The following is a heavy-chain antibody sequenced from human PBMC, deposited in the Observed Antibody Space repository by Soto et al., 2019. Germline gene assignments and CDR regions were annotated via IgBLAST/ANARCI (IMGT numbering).Heavy chain of an antibody. CDR1: GFTVSNNY. Sequence: EVQLVESGGGLIQPGGSLRLSCAVSGFTVSNNYMSWVRQAPGKGLEGVSVIYSGGYTAYGDSVKGRFTISRDNSKNTPILKKNSLRAGAPAGYSWGARPGGGGYWGQGTLVTVSS. D-gene: IGHD3-16*01. CDR2: IYSGGYT. V-gene: IGHV3-53*01. J-gene: IGHJ4*02. CDR3: GARPGGGGY.